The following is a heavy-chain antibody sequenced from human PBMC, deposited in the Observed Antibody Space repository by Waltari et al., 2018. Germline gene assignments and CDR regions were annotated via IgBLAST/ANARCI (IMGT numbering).Heavy chain of an antibody. V-gene: IGHV3-49*03. CDR2: IRSKAYGGKT. Sequence: EVQLVESGGGLVQPGRSLRLSCTASGFTFGDYAMSWFRQAPGKGLEWVGFIRSKAYGGKTEYAASVKGRFTISRDDSKSIAYLQMNSLKTEDTAVYYCTRSSEDPAAIPDPGAWFDPWGQGTLVTVSS. CDR3: TRSSEDPAAIPDPGAWFDP. CDR1: GFTFGDYA. J-gene: IGHJ5*02. D-gene: IGHD2-2*01.